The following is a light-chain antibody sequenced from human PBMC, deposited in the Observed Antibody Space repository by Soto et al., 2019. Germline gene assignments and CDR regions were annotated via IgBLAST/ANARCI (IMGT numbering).Light chain of an antibody. CDR1: QSVSSIH. V-gene: IGKV3-20*01. Sequence: EIVLTQSPGTLSLSPGETATLSCRASQSVSSIHLAWYQQNRGQAPRLLIYGASSRAPGIPDRFGGSGSGADFTLTISRLEPEDFAVYYCQQYGSSRWTFGQGTKVEIK. CDR3: QQYGSSRWT. J-gene: IGKJ1*01. CDR2: GAS.